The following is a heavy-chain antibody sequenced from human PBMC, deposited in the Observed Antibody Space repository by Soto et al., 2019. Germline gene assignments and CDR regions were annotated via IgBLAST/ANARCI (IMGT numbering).Heavy chain of an antibody. D-gene: IGHD5-18*01. Sequence: SETLSLTCTVSGGSIGSYYWSWIRQPPGKGLEWIGYIYYSGSTYYNPSLKSRVTISVDTSKNQFSLKLSSVTAADTAVYYCARHDVSYGQYNWFDPWGQGTLVTVSS. CDR2: IYYSGST. CDR3: ARHDVSYGQYNWFDP. J-gene: IGHJ5*02. V-gene: IGHV4-59*04. CDR1: GGSIGSYY.